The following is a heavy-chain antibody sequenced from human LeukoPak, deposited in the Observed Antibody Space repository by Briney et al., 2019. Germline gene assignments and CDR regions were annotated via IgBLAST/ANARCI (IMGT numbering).Heavy chain of an antibody. J-gene: IGHJ4*02. CDR2: INWNGGST. Sequence: GGSLRLSCAASGFTFGSFAMIWVRQPPGKGLEWVSGINWNGGSTGYADSVKGRFTISRDNAKNSLYLQMNSLSAEDTAVYYCARGEDKVATVTGYWGQGTLVTVSS. CDR3: ARGEDKVATVTGY. V-gene: IGHV3-20*04. D-gene: IGHD5-12*01. CDR1: GFTFGSFA.